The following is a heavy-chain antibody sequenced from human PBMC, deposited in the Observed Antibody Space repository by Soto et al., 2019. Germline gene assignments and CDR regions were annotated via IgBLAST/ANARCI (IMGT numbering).Heavy chain of an antibody. CDR1: GGSISSYY. D-gene: IGHD2-21*02. CDR3: ARQRTSVVTQAYFDV. CDR2: IYYSGST. V-gene: IGHV4-59*08. J-gene: IGHJ4*02. Sequence: SETLSLTCTVSGGSISSYYWSWIRQPPGQGLEWIGYIYYSGSTNNNPNPKSRVTVSVDTAKNQFSLKLSSVTAADTALYFCARQRTSVVTQAYFDVWGPGSLVTVSS.